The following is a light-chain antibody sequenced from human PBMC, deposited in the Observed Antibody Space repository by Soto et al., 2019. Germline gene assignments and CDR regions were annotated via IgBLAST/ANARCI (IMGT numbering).Light chain of an antibody. Sequence: VLPPCLGTLFLSPGERATLSCRASQSVSSSYLAWYQQKPGQAPRLLIYGASSRATGIPDRFSGSGSGTDFTLTISRLEPEDFAVYYCQQYGSSPATFGQGTKVDIK. J-gene: IGKJ1*01. CDR1: QSVSSSY. CDR3: QQYGSSPAT. CDR2: GAS. V-gene: IGKV3-20*01.